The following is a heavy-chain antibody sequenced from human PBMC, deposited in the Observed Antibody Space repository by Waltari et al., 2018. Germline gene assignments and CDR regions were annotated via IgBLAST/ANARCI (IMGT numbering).Heavy chain of an antibody. CDR3: ARLYCSSTSCPDAFDI. D-gene: IGHD2-2*01. J-gene: IGHJ3*02. Sequence: QVQLVQSGAEVKKPGASVKVSCKASGYTFTGYYRHWVRQAPGQGLGWRGWINATRGGINYARKFQGGVPMPRDTSISTAYMELSRLRSDDTAVYCCARLYCSSTSCPDAFDIWGQGTMVTVSS. CDR2: INATRGGI. CDR1: GYTFTGYY. V-gene: IGHV1-2*02.